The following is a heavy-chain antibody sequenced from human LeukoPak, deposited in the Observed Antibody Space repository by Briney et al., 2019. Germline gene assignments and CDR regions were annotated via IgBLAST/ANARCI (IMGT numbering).Heavy chain of an antibody. V-gene: IGHV3-21*01. Sequence: KSGGSLRLSCAASGFTVSSNYMSWVRQAPGKGLEWVSSISRSSSNIYYADSVKGRFTISRDNAKNSLYLQMNSLRVEDTAVYYCARCTTGRTFGSLREIKRSREIDYWGQGTLVTVSS. CDR1: GFTVSSNY. CDR2: ISRSSSNI. CDR3: ARCTTGRTFGSLREIKRSREIDY. D-gene: IGHD1-1*01. J-gene: IGHJ4*02.